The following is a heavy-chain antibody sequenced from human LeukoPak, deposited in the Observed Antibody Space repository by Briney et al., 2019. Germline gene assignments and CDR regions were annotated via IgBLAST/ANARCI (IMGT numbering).Heavy chain of an antibody. V-gene: IGHV3-64D*06. CDR2: ISGSGTGYST. CDR3: VRDLRSADY. D-gene: IGHD3-10*02. Sequence: GGSLRLSCSASGSTFSIYTMYWVRQAPGKGLEYVSTISGSGTGYSTYYADSVKGRFTISRDNSKSTLYLQMSSLRTEDTAVYYCVRDLRSADYWGQGTLVIVSS. J-gene: IGHJ4*02. CDR1: GSTFSIYT.